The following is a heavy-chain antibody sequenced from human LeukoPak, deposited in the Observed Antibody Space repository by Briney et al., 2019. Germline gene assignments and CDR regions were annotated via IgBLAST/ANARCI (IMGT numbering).Heavy chain of an antibody. J-gene: IGHJ4*02. CDR3: ARDHGDFVQHD. Sequence: SETLSLTCTVSGDSISSGNFYWGWIRQPPGKELQWIGSIYYNGITHYNPSLECRVTISADTSTNEFSLKLRSVTAADTAMYYCARDHGDFVQHDWGQGTLVTVSS. CDR1: GDSISSGNFY. CDR2: IYYNGIT. V-gene: IGHV4-39*01. D-gene: IGHD4-17*01.